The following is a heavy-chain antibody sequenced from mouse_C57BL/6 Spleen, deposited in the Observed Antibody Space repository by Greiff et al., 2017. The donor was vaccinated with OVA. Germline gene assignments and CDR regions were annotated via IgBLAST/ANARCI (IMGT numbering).Heavy chain of an antibody. Sequence: LVESGPELVKPGASVKISCKASGYAFSSSWMNWVKQRPGKGLEWIGRIYPGDGDTNYNGKFKGKATLTADKSSSTAYMQLSSLTSEDSAVYFCARAGNYYGSSYPWFAYWGQGTLVTVSA. J-gene: IGHJ3*01. CDR3: ARAGNYYGSSYPWFAY. CDR1: GYAFSSSW. CDR2: IYPGDGDT. V-gene: IGHV1-82*01. D-gene: IGHD1-1*01.